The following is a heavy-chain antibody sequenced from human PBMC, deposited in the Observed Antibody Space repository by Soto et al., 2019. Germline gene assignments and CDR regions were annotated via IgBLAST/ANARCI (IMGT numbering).Heavy chain of an antibody. CDR2: ISAYNGNT. D-gene: IGHD3-3*01. CDR1: GYTFTSYG. V-gene: IGHV1-18*01. CDR3: TRTRRLLRLLEWFPDAFDI. Sequence: QVQLVQAGAEVKKPGASVKVSCKASGYTFTSYGISWVRQATGQGLEWMGWISAYNGNTNYAQKLQGRVTMTTDTSTSTAYMELRSLRSDYTAVYYCTRTRRLLRLLEWFPDAFDIWGQGTMVTASS. J-gene: IGHJ3*02.